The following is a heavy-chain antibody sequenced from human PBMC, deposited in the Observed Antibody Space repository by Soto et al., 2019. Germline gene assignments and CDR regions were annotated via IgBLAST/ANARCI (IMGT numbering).Heavy chain of an antibody. CDR3: ANAPGVAGSGRGY. J-gene: IGHJ4*02. D-gene: IGHD6-19*01. CDR1: GFTFSSYV. V-gene: IGHV3-23*04. CDR2: ISGSGGST. Sequence: EVQLVESGGGSVQPGESLRLSCAGSGFTFSSYVMNWVRQAPGKGLEWVSGISGSGGSTYYADSVQGRFSISRDNSKNTLFLQMNSLRVEDTAIYYFANAPGVAGSGRGYWGQGTLFIVSS.